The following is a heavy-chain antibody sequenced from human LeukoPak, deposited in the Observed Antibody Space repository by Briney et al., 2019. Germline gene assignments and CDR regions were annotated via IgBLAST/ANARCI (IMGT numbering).Heavy chain of an antibody. J-gene: IGHJ4*02. Sequence: SETLSLTCTVSGGSISSYYWSWIRQPPGKGLEWIGYIYYSGSTNYNPSLKSRVTISVDTSKNQFSLRLSSVTAADTAVYYCARVARGVKLRYFDYWGQGTLVTVSS. CDR1: GGSISSYY. CDR2: IYYSGST. D-gene: IGHD3-9*01. V-gene: IGHV4-59*01. CDR3: ARVARGVKLRYFDY.